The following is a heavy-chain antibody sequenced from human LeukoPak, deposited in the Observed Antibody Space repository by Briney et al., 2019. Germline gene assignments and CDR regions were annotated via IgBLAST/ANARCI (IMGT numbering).Heavy chain of an antibody. Sequence: KISCKGSGYSFTSYWISWVRQAPGQGLEWMGGIIPIFGTANYAQKFQGRVTITADESTSTAYMELSSLRSEDTAVYYCARGGELGTIWDCWGQGTLVTVSS. J-gene: IGHJ4*02. CDR3: ARGGELGTIWDC. CDR1: GYSFTSYW. CDR2: IIPIFGTA. V-gene: IGHV1-69*01. D-gene: IGHD7-27*01.